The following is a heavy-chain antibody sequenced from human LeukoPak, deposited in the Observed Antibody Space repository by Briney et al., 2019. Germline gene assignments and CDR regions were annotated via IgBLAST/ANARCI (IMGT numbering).Heavy chain of an antibody. CDR1: GFSFSSYW. D-gene: IGHD3-10*01. V-gene: IGHV3-74*01. CDR3: AKLGSGSTLDC. J-gene: IGHJ4*02. CDR2: ISSDGSST. Sequence: GGSLRLSCAASGFSFSSYWMHWVRQAPGKGLVWVSRISSDGSSTIYADSVKGRFTISRDNAKNTLYLQMNSLRAEDTAVYYCAKLGSGSTLDCWGQGILVTVSS.